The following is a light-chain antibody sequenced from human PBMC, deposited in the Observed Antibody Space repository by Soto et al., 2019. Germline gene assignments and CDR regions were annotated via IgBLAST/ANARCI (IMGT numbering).Light chain of an antibody. J-gene: IGKJ5*01. CDR1: QSVSIK. V-gene: IGKV3-15*01. CDR2: DTS. Sequence: EIVMTQSPATRSVSPGERATLYSRAIQSVSIKLAWYQQKPGQAPRLLIYDTSTRATGIPARFSGSGSGTEFTLTISSLQSEDFAVYYSQKYNNWPPITFGQGTRLEIK. CDR3: QKYNNWPPIT.